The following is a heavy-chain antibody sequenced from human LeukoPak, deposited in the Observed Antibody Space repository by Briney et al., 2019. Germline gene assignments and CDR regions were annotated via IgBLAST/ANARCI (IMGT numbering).Heavy chain of an antibody. J-gene: IGHJ5*02. Sequence: SETLSLTCTVSGGSISSYYWSWIRQPPGKGLEWIGYIYYSGSTNYNPSLKSRVTISVDTSKNQFSLKLSSVTAADTAVYYCARGTKSIISGDNWFDPWGQGTLVTVSS. CDR1: GGSISSYY. CDR2: IYYSGST. V-gene: IGHV4-59*01. D-gene: IGHD3-16*01. CDR3: ARGTKSIISGDNWFDP.